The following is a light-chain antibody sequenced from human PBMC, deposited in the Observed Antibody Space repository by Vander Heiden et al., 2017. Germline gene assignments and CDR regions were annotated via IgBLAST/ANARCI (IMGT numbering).Light chain of an antibody. CDR2: ATS. CDR1: KTITSF. Sequence: DIQMTQSPSSLSASVGDGVTITCRASKTITSFLNWYQQRPGKAPKLLIYATSRLQSGVPSRFSGRESGTDFTLSIDSLEPEDFATYFCQETYSSLGTFGGGTKVEMK. V-gene: IGKV1-39*01. CDR3: QETYSSLGT. J-gene: IGKJ4*01.